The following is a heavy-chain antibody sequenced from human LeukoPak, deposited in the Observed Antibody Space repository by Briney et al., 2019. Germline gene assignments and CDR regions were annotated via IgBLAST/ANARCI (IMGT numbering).Heavy chain of an antibody. CDR3: AKDRQSQFRFYYFDY. Sequence: GGSLRLSCAASGFSFSSYAMNWVRQAPGKGLEFVSSISGSGGTTYYADSVKGRLTISKDNSKNTLYLQMNTLRAEDTAIYYCAKDRQSQFRFYYFDYWGQGTLVTVSS. J-gene: IGHJ4*02. D-gene: IGHD2/OR15-2a*01. CDR1: GFSFSSYA. V-gene: IGHV3-23*01. CDR2: ISGSGGTT.